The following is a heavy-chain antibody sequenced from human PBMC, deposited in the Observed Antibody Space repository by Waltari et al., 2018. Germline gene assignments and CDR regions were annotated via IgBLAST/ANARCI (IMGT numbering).Heavy chain of an antibody. CDR3: ARELRFLEWLNQFDY. V-gene: IGHV1-8*02. D-gene: IGHD3-3*01. CDR1: GYTFTGYY. J-gene: IGHJ4*02. Sequence: QVQLVQSGAEVKKPGASVKVSCKASGYTFTGYYMHWVRQAPGQGLEWMGWMNPNSGNTGYAQKFQGRVTMTRNTSISTAYMELSSLRSEDTAVYYCARELRFLEWLNQFDYWGQGTLVTVSS. CDR2: MNPNSGNT.